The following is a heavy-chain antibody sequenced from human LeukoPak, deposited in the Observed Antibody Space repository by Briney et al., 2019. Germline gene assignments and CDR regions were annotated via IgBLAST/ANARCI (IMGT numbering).Heavy chain of an antibody. Sequence: SETLSLTCTVSGGSISSGSYYWSWIRQPPVKGLEWIGRIYTSGSTNYNPSLKSRVTISVDTSKNQFSLKLSSVTAADTAVYYCARGWIANRLYFDYWGQGTLVTVSS. CDR3: ARGWIANRLYFDY. D-gene: IGHD2-21*01. CDR2: IYTSGST. V-gene: IGHV4-61*02. CDR1: GGSISSGSYY. J-gene: IGHJ4*02.